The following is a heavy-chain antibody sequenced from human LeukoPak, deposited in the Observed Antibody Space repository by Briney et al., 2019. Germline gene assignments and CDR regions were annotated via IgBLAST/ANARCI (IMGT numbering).Heavy chain of an antibody. CDR1: RGSISSPTW. J-gene: IGHJ4*02. CDR3: ARRNYYDSSGYYN. V-gene: IGHV4-4*02. CDR2: IYHGGST. D-gene: IGHD3-22*01. Sequence: SGTLSLTCTVSRGSISSPTWWTWVRQPPGKGLEWIGEIYHGGSTNHNPSLISRLTISLDKSRNQLSLKMSSVTAADTAVYYCARRNYYDSSGYYNWGQGTLVTVSS.